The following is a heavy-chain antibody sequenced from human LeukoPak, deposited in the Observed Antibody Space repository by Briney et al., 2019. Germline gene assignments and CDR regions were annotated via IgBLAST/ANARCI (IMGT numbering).Heavy chain of an antibody. D-gene: IGHD3-16*02. V-gene: IGHV4-59*01. CDR1: GGSISSYY. Sequence: SETLSLTCTVSGGSISSYYWSWIRQPPGKGLEWIGYIYYSGSTNYNPPLKSRVTISVDTSKNQFSLKLSSVTAAGTAVYYCARSEYNWGSYRFWGQGTLVTVSS. CDR3: ARSEYNWGSYRF. CDR2: IYYSGST. J-gene: IGHJ4*02.